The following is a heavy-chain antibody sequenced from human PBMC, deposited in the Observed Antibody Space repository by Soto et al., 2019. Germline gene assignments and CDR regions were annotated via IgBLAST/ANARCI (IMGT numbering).Heavy chain of an antibody. V-gene: IGHV4-30-2*01. J-gene: IGHJ4*02. CDR2: INHSGST. CDR3: ARSSIEPRVFMYPFDS. Sequence: SETLSLTCAVSGGSISSGDYSWNWIRQPPGKGLEWIGEINHSGSTNYNPSLKSRATISVDTSKNQFSLKLTSVTAADTAVYYCARSSIEPRVFMYPFDSWGQGTLVTVSS. CDR1: GGSISSGDYS. D-gene: IGHD6-6*01.